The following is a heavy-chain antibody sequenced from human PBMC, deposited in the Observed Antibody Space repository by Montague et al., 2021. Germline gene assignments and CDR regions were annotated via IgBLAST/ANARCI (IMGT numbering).Heavy chain of an antibody. CDR2: ITLDGSST. Sequence: SLRLSCAASGFSFISYWMHWVRQAPGKGLLWVSRITLDGSSTTFADSVKGRFTTSRDNAKATLYLQMNSLRVEDTAVYYCARNLASAAPGAFDIWGQGTMVTVSS. CDR1: GFSFISYW. CDR3: ARNLASAAPGAFDI. D-gene: IGHD6-13*01. J-gene: IGHJ3*02. V-gene: IGHV3-74*01.